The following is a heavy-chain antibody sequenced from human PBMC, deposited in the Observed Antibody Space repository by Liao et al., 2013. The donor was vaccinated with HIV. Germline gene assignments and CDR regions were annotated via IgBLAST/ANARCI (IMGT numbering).Heavy chain of an antibody. CDR1: GYSINDGDYY. V-gene: IGHV4-30-4*08. J-gene: IGHJ3*02. CDR2: AYYTGNV. D-gene: IGHD3-9*01. CDR3: ARGRGRRYFGVGDAFDM. Sequence: RLRESGPGLVRPSQTLSLSCSVSGYSINDGDYYWSWVRQSPGKGLEWVGSAYYTGNVYYSASLKGRVTVSLDTSKNQISLKLNSVTAADTAVYYCARGRGRRYFGVGDAFDMWGQGKMVTVSS.